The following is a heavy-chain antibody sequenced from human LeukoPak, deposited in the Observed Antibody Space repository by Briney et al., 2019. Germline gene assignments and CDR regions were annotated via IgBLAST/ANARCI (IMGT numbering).Heavy chain of an antibody. V-gene: IGHV3-7*03. CDR3: AREEWELQNIDY. CDR1: GFTFGSYW. Sequence: GGSLRLSCAASGFTFGSYWMSWVRQAPGKGLEWVANIKQDGSEKYYVDSVKGRFTIPRDNAENSLSLQMNSLRAEDRAVYYCAREEWELQNIDYWGQGTLVTVSS. D-gene: IGHD1-26*01. J-gene: IGHJ4*02. CDR2: IKQDGSEK.